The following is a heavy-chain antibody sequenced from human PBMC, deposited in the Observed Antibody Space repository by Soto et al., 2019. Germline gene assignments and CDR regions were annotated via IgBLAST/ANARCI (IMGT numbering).Heavy chain of an antibody. CDR2: ISSSGSTI. Sequence: LRLSCAASGFTFSSYEMNWVRQAPGKGLEWVSYISSSGSTIYYADSVKGRFTISRDNAKNSLYLQMNSLRAEDTAVYYCARDDAYDSSGSTKRNDAFDIWGQGTMVTVS. V-gene: IGHV3-48*03. CDR3: ARDDAYDSSGSTKRNDAFDI. J-gene: IGHJ3*02. D-gene: IGHD3-22*01. CDR1: GFTFSSYE.